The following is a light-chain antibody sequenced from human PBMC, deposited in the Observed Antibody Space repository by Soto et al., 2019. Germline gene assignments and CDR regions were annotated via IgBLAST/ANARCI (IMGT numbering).Light chain of an antibody. J-gene: IGLJ2*01. Sequence: QAVVTQPASVSGSPGQSITISCTGTSSDVGGYNYVSWYQQHPGKAPKVMIFDVSNRPSGVSNRFSGSKSGNTASLTISGLQAEDEADYYCSSYTSISSVVFGGGTKLTVL. CDR2: DVS. CDR1: SSDVGGYNY. V-gene: IGLV2-14*03. CDR3: SSYTSISSVV.